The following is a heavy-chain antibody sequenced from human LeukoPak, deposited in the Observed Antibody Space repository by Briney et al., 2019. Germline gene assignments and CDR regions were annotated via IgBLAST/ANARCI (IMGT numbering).Heavy chain of an antibody. CDR2: ICYSGST. Sequence: SETLSLTCTVSGGSISSYYWSWIRQPPGKGLEWIGYICYSGSTNYNPSLKSRVTISVNTSKNQFSLKLSSVTAADTAVYYCARVSVYRYYYDSSGYYSHAFDIWGQGTMVTVSS. CDR1: GGSISSYY. V-gene: IGHV4-59*01. CDR3: ARVSVYRYYYDSSGYYSHAFDI. J-gene: IGHJ3*02. D-gene: IGHD3-22*01.